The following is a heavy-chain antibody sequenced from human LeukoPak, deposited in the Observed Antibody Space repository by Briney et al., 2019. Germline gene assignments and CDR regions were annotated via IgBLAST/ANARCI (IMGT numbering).Heavy chain of an antibody. CDR3: AGAILGPYYFDY. CDR2: ISSSSSDI. V-gene: IGHV3-21*01. CDR1: GFTFSDYT. D-gene: IGHD2/OR15-2a*01. J-gene: IGHJ4*02. Sequence: GESLRLSCTASGFTFSDYTMNWVRQAPGKGLEWVSSISSSSSDIYYADSVKGRFTISRDNAKKSLSLQMNSLRAEDTAVYYCAGAILGPYYFDYWGQGTLVNVSS.